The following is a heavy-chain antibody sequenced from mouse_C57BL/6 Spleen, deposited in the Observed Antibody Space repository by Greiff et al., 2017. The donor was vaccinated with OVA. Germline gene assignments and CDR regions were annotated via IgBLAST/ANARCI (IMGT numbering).Heavy chain of an antibody. CDR1: GFTFTSYW. Sequence: QVQLQQPGAELVKPGASVKLSCKASGFTFTSYWITWVKQRPGQGLEWIGDIYPGSGSTNYNEKLKSKATLTVDTSSSTSYMQLRSLTSEDSAVYYWASPPSYYDYDEGYAMGYWGQGASVSVAS. J-gene: IGHJ4*01. CDR2: IYPGSGST. CDR3: ASPPSYYDYDEGYAMGY. V-gene: IGHV1-55*01. D-gene: IGHD2-4*01.